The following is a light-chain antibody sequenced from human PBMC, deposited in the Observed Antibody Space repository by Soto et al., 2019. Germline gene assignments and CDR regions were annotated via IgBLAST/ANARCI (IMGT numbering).Light chain of an antibody. Sequence: AIQLTQSPSSLSASVGDRVTITCRASQGISSALAWYQQKPGRAPKLLIYDASSLESGVPSRFSGSGSGTDFTLTISSLQPEDFATYYCQQFNSYPITFGQGTRLEIK. V-gene: IGKV1-13*02. CDR2: DAS. CDR1: QGISSA. CDR3: QQFNSYPIT. J-gene: IGKJ5*01.